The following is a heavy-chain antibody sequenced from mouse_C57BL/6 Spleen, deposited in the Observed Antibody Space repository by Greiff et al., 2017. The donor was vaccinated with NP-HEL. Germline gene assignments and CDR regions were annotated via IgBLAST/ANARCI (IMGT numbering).Heavy chain of an antibody. V-gene: IGHV5-17*01. CDR2: ISSGSSTI. CDR1: GFTFSDYG. Sequence: EVKLVESGGGLVKPGGSLKLSCAASGFTFSDYGMHWVRQAPEKGLEWVAYISSGSSTIYYADTVKGRFTISRDNAKNTLFLQMTSLRSEDTAMYYCARQATEYYYAMDDWGQGTSVTVSS. CDR3: ARQATEYYYAMDD. J-gene: IGHJ4*01.